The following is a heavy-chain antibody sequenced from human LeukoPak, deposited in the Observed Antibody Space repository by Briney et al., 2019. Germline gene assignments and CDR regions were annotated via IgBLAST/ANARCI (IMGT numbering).Heavy chain of an antibody. Sequence: GGSLRLSCVASGFTFSNYEMLWVRQGTGGGLEWVSAIGATGATYYADSVQGRFTISRDDAKTSLYLQMNSLRVGDTAVYFCARDLGTGSVCTNRFDPWGQGTLVTVSS. CDR2: IGATGAT. D-gene: IGHD1-7*01. CDR3: ARDLGTGSVCTNRFDP. J-gene: IGHJ5*02. CDR1: GFTFSNYE. V-gene: IGHV3-13*01.